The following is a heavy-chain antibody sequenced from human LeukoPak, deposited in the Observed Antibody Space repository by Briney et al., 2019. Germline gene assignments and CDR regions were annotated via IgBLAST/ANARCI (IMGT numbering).Heavy chain of an antibody. CDR2: ISGSGGST. CDR3: AKVQYDYVWGSYRYGAFDY. D-gene: IGHD3-16*02. V-gene: IGHV3-23*01. CDR1: GFTFSSYA. J-gene: IGHJ4*02. Sequence: GGSLRLSCAASGFTFSSYAMSWVRQAPGKGLEWVSAISGSGGSTYYADSVKGWFTISRDNSKNTLYLQMNSLRAEDTAVYYCAKVQYDYVWGSYRYGAFDYWGQGTLVTVSS.